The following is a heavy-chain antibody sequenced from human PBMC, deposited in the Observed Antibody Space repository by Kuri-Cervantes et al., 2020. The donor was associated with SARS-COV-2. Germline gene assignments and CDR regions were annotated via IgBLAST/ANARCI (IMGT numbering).Heavy chain of an antibody. J-gene: IGHJ4*02. CDR2: IRYDGSNK. V-gene: IGHV3-30*02. D-gene: IGHD3-16*02. CDR1: GFTFSSYG. CDR3: AKDLVLSFDY. Sequence: GESLKISCAASGFTFSSYGMHWVRQAPGKGLEWVAFIRYDGSNKYYADSVKGRFTISRDNSKNTLYLQMNSLRAEDTAVYYCAKDLVLSFDYWGQGTLVTVSS.